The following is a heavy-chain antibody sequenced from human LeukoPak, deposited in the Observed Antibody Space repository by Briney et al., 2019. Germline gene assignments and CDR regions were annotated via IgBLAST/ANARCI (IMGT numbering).Heavy chain of an antibody. Sequence: GGPLRLSCAASGFTVSSNYMSWVRQAPGKGLEWVSVIYSGGSTYYADSVKGRFTISRDNSKNTLYLQMNSLRAEDTAVYYCARDHRAAYSSSWYGDYYYYGMDVWGQGTTVTVSS. CDR3: ARDHRAAYSSSWYGDYYYYGMDV. J-gene: IGHJ6*02. CDR1: GFTVSSNY. D-gene: IGHD6-13*01. V-gene: IGHV3-53*01. CDR2: IYSGGST.